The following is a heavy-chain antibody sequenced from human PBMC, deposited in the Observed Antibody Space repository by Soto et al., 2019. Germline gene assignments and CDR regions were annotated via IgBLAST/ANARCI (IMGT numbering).Heavy chain of an antibody. D-gene: IGHD3-22*01. J-gene: IGHJ6*02. V-gene: IGHV3-23*01. CDR2: ISVSGGST. Sequence: GGSLRLSCAASGFPFSIYAMSLVRQSPGKGLEWVSAISVSGGSTYYADSVKGRFTISRDNSKNTLYLQMNSLRAEDTAVYYCDKRIRDSSGYWGYFDYGMDVWGQGKRFTVSS. CDR3: DKRIRDSSGYWGYFDYGMDV. CDR1: GFPFSIYA.